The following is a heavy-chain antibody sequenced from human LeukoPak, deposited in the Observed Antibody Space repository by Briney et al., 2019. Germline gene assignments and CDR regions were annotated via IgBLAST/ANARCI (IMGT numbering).Heavy chain of an antibody. V-gene: IGHV4-59*10. CDR1: GGSFSGYY. J-gene: IGHJ6*03. CDR2: IYTSGST. CDR3: ARGRGQLGYYYYYMDV. D-gene: IGHD6-6*01. Sequence: PSETLSLTCAVYGGSFSGYYWSWIRQPPGKGLEWIGRIYTSGSTNYNPSLKSRVTMSVDTSKNQFSLKLSSVTAADTAVYYCARGRGQLGYYYYYMDVWGKGTTVTVSS.